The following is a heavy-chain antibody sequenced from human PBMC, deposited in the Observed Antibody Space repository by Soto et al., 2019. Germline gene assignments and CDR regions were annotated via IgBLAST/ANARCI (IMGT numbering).Heavy chain of an antibody. CDR1: GFTFSDYY. V-gene: IGHV3-11*01. CDR2: ISSSGTTI. Sequence: QVQLAESGGGLVKPGGSLRLSCTGSGFTFSDYYMTWIRQAPGRGLEWLSYISSSGTTIYYADSVKGRFTISRDNAKNSLYLQMNNLRAEDTAIYYCARDSYPSTGWYLSSPYDYWGPGTLVTVPS. D-gene: IGHD6-13*01. J-gene: IGHJ4*02. CDR3: ARDSYPSTGWYLSSPYDY.